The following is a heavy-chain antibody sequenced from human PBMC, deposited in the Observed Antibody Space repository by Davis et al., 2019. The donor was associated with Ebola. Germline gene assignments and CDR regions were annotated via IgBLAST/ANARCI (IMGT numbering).Heavy chain of an antibody. CDR2: IYYSGST. V-gene: IGHV4-39*07. J-gene: IGHJ3*02. Sequence: PSETLSLTCTVSGGSISSSSYYWGWIRQPPGKGLEWIGSIYYSGSTYYNPSLKSRVTISVDTSKNQFSLKLSSVTAADTAVYYCARDRSRMVRGVIIPNYTFDIWGQGTIVTVSS. D-gene: IGHD3-10*01. CDR3: ARDRSRMVRGVIIPNYTFDI. CDR1: GGSISSSSYY.